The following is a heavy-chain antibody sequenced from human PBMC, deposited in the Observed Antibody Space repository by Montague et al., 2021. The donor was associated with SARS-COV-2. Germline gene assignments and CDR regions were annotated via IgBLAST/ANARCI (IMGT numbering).Heavy chain of an antibody. Sequence: CAISGDSVSRNGVAWTWIRQSPLRGLEYLGRTYYTSRWHNDQAPSVKGRLTVNPDTSKNQFSLHLNSVTPEDTAVYYCARDGDGWEVPFDFWSQGTLVTVSS. J-gene: IGHJ4*01. D-gene: IGHD1-26*01. V-gene: IGHV6-1*01. CDR1: GDSVSRNGVA. CDR2: TYYTSRWHN. CDR3: ARDGDGWEVPFDF.